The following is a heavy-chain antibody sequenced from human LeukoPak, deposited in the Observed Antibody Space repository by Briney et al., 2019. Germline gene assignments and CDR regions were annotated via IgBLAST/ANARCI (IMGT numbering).Heavy chain of an antibody. CDR3: ARVTGYMIEDYFDY. D-gene: IGHD3-22*01. CDR1: GGSFSGYY. V-gene: IGHV4-34*01. J-gene: IGHJ4*02. Sequence: SETLSLTCAVYGGSFSGYYWSWIRQPPGKGLEWIGEINHSGSSNYKPSLKSRVTISVETSKNQFSLKLRSVTAADTAVYYCARVTGYMIEDYFDYWGQGTLVTVSS. CDR2: INHSGSS.